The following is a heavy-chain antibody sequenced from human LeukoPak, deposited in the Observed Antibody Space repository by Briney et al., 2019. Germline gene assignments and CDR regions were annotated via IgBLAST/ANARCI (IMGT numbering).Heavy chain of an antibody. V-gene: IGHV4-59*08. CDR3: ARNDYVWGLEPYYFDY. CDR2: IYYSGST. Sequence: SETLSLTCTVSGGSISSYYWSWIRQPPGKGLEWIGYIYYSGSTNYNPSLKSRVTISVDTSKNQFSLKLSSVTAADTAVYYCARNDYVWGLEPYYFDYWGQGTLVTVSS. J-gene: IGHJ4*02. CDR1: GGSISSYY. D-gene: IGHD3-16*01.